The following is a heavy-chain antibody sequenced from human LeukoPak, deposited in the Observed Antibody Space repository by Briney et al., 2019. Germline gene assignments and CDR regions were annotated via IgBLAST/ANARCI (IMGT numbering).Heavy chain of an antibody. D-gene: IGHD6-6*01. J-gene: IGHJ6*03. CDR1: GFTVSSNY. CDR2: IYSGGST. Sequence: PGGSLRLSCAASGFTVSSNYMSWVRQAPGKGLEWVSVIYSGGSTYYADSVKGRFTISRDNSKNTLYLQMNSLRAEDTAVYYCARDGSSSFFDYYYYMDVWGKGTTVTVSS. V-gene: IGHV3-66*01. CDR3: ARDGSSSFFDYYYYMDV.